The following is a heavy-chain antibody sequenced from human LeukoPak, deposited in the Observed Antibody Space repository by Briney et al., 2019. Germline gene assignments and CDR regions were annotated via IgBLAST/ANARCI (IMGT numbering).Heavy chain of an antibody. J-gene: IGHJ4*02. D-gene: IGHD3-22*01. CDR1: GFTFSIYA. V-gene: IGHV3-23*01. CDR3: AKGVYYDSSHPLDY. Sequence: GRSLRLSCAASGFTFSIYAMSWVRQAPGKGLEWDSAISGSGNSTYYADSVKGRFTISRDNSKNALYLQMNSLRAEDTAVYYCAKGVYYDSSHPLDYWGQGTLVTVSS. CDR2: ISGSGNST.